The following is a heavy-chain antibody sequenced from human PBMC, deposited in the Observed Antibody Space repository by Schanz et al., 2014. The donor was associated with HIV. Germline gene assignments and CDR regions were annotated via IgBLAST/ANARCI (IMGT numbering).Heavy chain of an antibody. V-gene: IGHV3-23*01. D-gene: IGHD3-22*01. Sequence: VQLLDSGGGLVQPGGSLRLSCVASGFTFNNYAMTWVRQAPGKGLEWVSSISESGGRSYYADSVNGRFTISRDNSKNTLYLQMTTLRTEDTAVYYCAKPEYDSSGNSQSHFDYWGRGTLVTVSS. CDR2: ISESGGRS. CDR3: AKPEYDSSGNSQSHFDY. J-gene: IGHJ4*02. CDR1: GFTFNNYA.